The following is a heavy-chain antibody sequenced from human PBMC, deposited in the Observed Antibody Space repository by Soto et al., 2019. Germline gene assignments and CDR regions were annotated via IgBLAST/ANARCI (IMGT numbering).Heavy chain of an antibody. Sequence: GGSLRLSCAASGITFSIYAMSWVRQAPGKGPEWVAVISYDGSNKYYADSVKGRFTISRDNSKNTLYLQMNSLRAEDTAVYYCATPIGGSGIVYYYGMDVWGQGTTVTVSS. CDR2: ISYDGSNK. V-gene: IGHV3-30-3*01. D-gene: IGHD3-10*01. CDR1: GITFSIYA. J-gene: IGHJ6*02. CDR3: ATPIGGSGIVYYYGMDV.